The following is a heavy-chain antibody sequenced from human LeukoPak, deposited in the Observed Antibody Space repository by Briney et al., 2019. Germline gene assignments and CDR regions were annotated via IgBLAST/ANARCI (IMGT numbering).Heavy chain of an antibody. J-gene: IGHJ4*02. CDR2: ISAYNGNT. CDR3: ARDGYYYDSSGSLYFDY. Sequence: ASVKVSCKASGYTFTSYGISWVRQAPGQGLEWMGWISAYNGNTNYAQKLQGRVTMTTDTSTSTAYMELRSLRSDDTAVYYCARDGYYYDSSGSLYFDYWGQGTLVTVSS. D-gene: IGHD3-22*01. V-gene: IGHV1-18*01. CDR1: GYTFTSYG.